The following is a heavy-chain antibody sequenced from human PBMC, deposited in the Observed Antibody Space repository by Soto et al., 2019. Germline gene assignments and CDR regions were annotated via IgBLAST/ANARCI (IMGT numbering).Heavy chain of an antibody. V-gene: IGHV3-23*01. J-gene: IGHJ4*02. CDR2: ISGSGGST. Sequence: GGSLRLSCAASGFTFSSYAMSWVRQAPGKGLEWVSAISGSGGSTYYADSVKGRFTISRDNSKNTLYLQMNSLRAEDTAVYYCAKSPRDYDFWSGYYNPHDYWGQGTLVTVSS. D-gene: IGHD3-3*01. CDR1: GFTFSSYA. CDR3: AKSPRDYDFWSGYYNPHDY.